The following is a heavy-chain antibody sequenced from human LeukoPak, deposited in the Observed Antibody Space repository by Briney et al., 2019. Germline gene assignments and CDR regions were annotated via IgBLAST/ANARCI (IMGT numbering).Heavy chain of an antibody. CDR1: GFTFSNYA. V-gene: IGHV3-23*01. CDR3: AKGHTSSSYNFDY. Sequence: GGSLRLSCAASGFTFSNYAMSWVRQAPGKGLEWVSSISGFGENTHYADSVLGRFTISTDNSRNTVYMQMSSPRADDTAVYYCAKGHTSSSYNFDYWGQGILATVSS. J-gene: IGHJ4*02. CDR2: ISGFGENT. D-gene: IGHD6-6*01.